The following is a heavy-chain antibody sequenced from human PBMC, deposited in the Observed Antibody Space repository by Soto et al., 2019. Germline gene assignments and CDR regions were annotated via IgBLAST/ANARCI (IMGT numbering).Heavy chain of an antibody. J-gene: IGHJ4*02. V-gene: IGHV3-21*01. CDR1: AFTFRSYV. Sequence: GGALRLSCAASAFTFRSYVINLVRPAHGKGLEWVSSISSSSSYIYYADSVKGRFTISRDNARNSLYLQMNSLRAEDTAVYYCARDPKTTASGYAYFDFWGQGAQVTVSS. D-gene: IGHD5-12*01. CDR2: ISSSSSYI. CDR3: ARDPKTTASGYAYFDF.